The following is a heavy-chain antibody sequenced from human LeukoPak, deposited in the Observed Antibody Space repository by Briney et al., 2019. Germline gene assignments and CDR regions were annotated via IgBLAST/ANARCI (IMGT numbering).Heavy chain of an antibody. V-gene: IGHV3-30*18. CDR3: AKTHLGYSSGLYSEAFDY. CDR2: ISYDGSNK. CDR1: GFTFSSYA. J-gene: IGHJ4*02. Sequence: PGGSLRLSCAASGFTFSSYAMHWVRQAPGKGLEWVAVISYDGSNKYYADSVKGRFTISRDNSKNTLYLQMNSLRAEDTAVYYCAKTHLGYSSGLYSEAFDYWGQGTLVTVSS. D-gene: IGHD6-19*01.